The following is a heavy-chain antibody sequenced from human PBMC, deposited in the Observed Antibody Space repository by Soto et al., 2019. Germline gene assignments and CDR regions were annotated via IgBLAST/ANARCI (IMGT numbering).Heavy chain of an antibody. CDR2: ISYDGSNK. Sequence: GGSLRLSCAASGFTFSSYAMHWVRQAPGKGLEWVAVISYDGSNKYYADSVKGRFTISRDNSKNTLYLQMNSLRAEDTAVYYCARDRRNQSYYGMDVWGQGTTVTVSS. J-gene: IGHJ6*02. V-gene: IGHV3-30-3*01. CDR1: GFTFSSYA. D-gene: IGHD1-1*01. CDR3: ARDRRNQSYYGMDV.